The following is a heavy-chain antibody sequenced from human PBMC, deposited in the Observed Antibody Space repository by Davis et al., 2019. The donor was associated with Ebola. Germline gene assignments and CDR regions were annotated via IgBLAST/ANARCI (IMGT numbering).Heavy chain of an antibody. J-gene: IGHJ4*02. CDR2: IKEDGSEK. CDR3: ARGHGWLDY. CDR1: GFTFGSYW. D-gene: IGHD6-19*01. Sequence: GGSLRLSCAASGFTFGSYWMSWVRQAPGKGLEWVANIKEDGSEKHYVDSVKGRFTISRDNSKNTLYLQMSSLRAEDTAVYYCARGHGWLDYWGQGTLVTVSS. V-gene: IGHV3-7*03.